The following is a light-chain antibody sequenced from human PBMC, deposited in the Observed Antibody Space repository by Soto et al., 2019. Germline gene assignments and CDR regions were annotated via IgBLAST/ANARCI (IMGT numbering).Light chain of an antibody. CDR1: SSDVGAYNY. CDR3: SSYTSSSPLQ. J-gene: IGLJ2*01. V-gene: IGLV2-14*01. CDR2: EVS. Sequence: QSALTQPASVSGSPGQSITISCTGTSSDVGAYNYVSWYQQHPGKAPKLIIYEVSIRPSGLSNRFSGSKSGNTASLTISGLQAEEGADYYCSSYTSSSPLQFGGGTKLTVL.